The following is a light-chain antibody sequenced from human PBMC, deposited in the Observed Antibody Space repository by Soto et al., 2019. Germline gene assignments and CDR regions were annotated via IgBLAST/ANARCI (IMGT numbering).Light chain of an antibody. CDR2: DDS. V-gene: IGLV3-21*02. CDR3: QVWESSGDRAGE. J-gene: IGLJ2*01. Sequence: SYELTQPPSVSLAPGQTARITCGGNNIGSKSVHWYQQKPGQAPVLVVYDDSYRPSGIPERFSGSNSGNTATLTISRVEAGDEADYYCQVWESSGDRAGEFGGGTKLTVL. CDR1: NIGSKS.